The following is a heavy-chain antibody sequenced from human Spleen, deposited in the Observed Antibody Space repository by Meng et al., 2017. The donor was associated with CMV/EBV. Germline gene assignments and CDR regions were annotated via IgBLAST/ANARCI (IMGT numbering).Heavy chain of an antibody. CDR2: IKSRTDGGTT. CDR3: STDRGYDFWSGYSPSFDY. J-gene: IGHJ4*02. CDR1: GFTFTNAW. Sequence: GESLKISCAASGFTFTNAWMSWVRQAPGKGLEWVGRIKSRTDGGTTDYAAPVKGRFTISRDDSKNTLYLQMKSLKTEATAVYYCSTDRGYDFWSGYSPSFDYWGQGTLVTVSS. D-gene: IGHD3-3*01. V-gene: IGHV3-15*01.